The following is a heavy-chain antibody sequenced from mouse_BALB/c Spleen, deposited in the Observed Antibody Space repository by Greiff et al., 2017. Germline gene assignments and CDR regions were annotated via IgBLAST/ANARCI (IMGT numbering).Heavy chain of an antibody. V-gene: IGHV1-63*01. CDR3: ARRAILYAGYFDV. Sequence: VQLQQSGAELVRPGTSVKISCKASGYAFTNYWLGWVKQRPGHGLEWIGDIYPGSGNTYYNEKFKGKATLTADKSSSTAYMQLSSLTSEDSAVYFCARRAILYAGYFDVWGAGTTVTVSS. CDR2: IYPGSGNT. J-gene: IGHJ1*01. D-gene: IGHD6-2*01. CDR1: GYAFTNYW.